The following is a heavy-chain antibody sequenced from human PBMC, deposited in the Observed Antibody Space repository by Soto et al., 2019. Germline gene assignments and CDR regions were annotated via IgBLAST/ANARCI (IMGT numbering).Heavy chain of an antibody. J-gene: IGHJ4*02. Sequence: QVQLQESGPGLVKPSETLSLTCTVSGGSISSYYWSWIRQPPGKGLEWIGYIYYSGSTNYNPSLNSQVTVSVDTSKNQFSRMLSSVTAADTAVYYCARCSGGSCYTFDYWGQGTLGTVSS. CDR2: IYYSGST. V-gene: IGHV4-59*08. D-gene: IGHD2-15*01. CDR1: GGSISSYY. CDR3: ARCSGGSCYTFDY.